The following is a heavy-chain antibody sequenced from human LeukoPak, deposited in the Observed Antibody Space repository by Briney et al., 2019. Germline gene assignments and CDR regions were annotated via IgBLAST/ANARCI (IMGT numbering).Heavy chain of an antibody. V-gene: IGHV1-69*13. Sequence: GASVTVSCKASGGTFSSYAISWVRQAPGQGLEWMGGIIPIFGTANYAQKFQGRVTITADESTSTAYMELSSLRSEDTAVYYCARGGVATITRYYFDYWGQGTLVTVSS. CDR3: ARGGVATITRYYFDY. CDR2: IIPIFGTA. J-gene: IGHJ4*02. CDR1: GGTFSSYA. D-gene: IGHD5-24*01.